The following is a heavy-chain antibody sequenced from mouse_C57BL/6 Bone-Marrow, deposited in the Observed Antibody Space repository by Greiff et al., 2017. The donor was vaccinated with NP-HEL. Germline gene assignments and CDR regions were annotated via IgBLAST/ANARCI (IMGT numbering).Heavy chain of an antibody. CDR2: IDPSDSYT. Sequence: QVQLQQPGAELVRPGTSVKLSCKASGYTFTSYWMHWVKQRPGQGLEWIGVIDPSDSYTNYNQKFKGKATLTVDTSSSTAYMQLSSLTSEDSAVYYCAGWDYWGLGTTLTVSS. J-gene: IGHJ2*01. CDR1: GYTFTSYW. V-gene: IGHV1-59*01. D-gene: IGHD1-1*02. CDR3: AGWDY.